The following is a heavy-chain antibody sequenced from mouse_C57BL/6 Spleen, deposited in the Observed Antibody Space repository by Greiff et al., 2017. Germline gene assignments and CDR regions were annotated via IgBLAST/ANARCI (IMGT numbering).Heavy chain of an antibody. CDR2: ISSGSSTI. CDR1: GFTFSDYG. V-gene: IGHV5-17*01. CDR3: ARILLRFAY. D-gene: IGHD1-1*01. J-gene: IGHJ3*01. Sequence: EVQVVESGGGLVKPGGSLKLSCAASGFTFSDYGMHWVRQAPVKVLEWVAYISSGSSTIYYADTVKGRFTISRDNAKNTLFLQMTSLRSEDTAMYYCARILLRFAYWGQGTLVTVSA.